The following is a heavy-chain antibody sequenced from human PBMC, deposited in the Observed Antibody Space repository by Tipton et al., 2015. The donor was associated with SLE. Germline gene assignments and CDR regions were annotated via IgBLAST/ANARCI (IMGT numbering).Heavy chain of an antibody. CDR1: GGSFSGYY. CDR2: INHSGST. J-gene: IGHJ3*02. D-gene: IGHD6-6*01. CDR3: AREYSSSQGAFDI. Sequence: TLSLTCAVYGGSFSGYYWSWIRQPPGKGLEWIGEINHSGSTNYNPSLKSRVTISVDTSKNQFSLKLSSVTAADTAVYYCAREYSSSQGAFDIWGQGTMVTVSS. V-gene: IGHV4-34*01.